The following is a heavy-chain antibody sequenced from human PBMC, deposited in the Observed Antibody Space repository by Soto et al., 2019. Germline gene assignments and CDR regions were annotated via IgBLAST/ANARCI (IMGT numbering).Heavy chain of an antibody. D-gene: IGHD1-20*01. CDR3: ARVGGTGYYWYFDY. CDR1: GDSISGYY. Sequence: ETLSLTCTVSGDSISGYYWSWIRQPAGQALECIGRLYTSGTTNYNPSLRSRVTMSVDTSKNQFSLELSSVTAADTAVYYCARVGGTGYYWYFDYWGHGILVTVSS. V-gene: IGHV4-4*07. J-gene: IGHJ4*01. CDR2: LYTSGTT.